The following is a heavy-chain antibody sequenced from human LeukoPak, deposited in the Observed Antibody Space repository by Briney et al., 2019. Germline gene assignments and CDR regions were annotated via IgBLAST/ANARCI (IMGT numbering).Heavy chain of an antibody. D-gene: IGHD6-19*01. CDR1: GFTFNAYW. CDR3: ARARNRYSSDWSRPFDY. J-gene: IGHJ4*02. Sequence: PGGSLRLSCAASGFTFNAYWMSWVRQAPGKGLEWVANIKNDGSEKYYVDSVKGRFTISRDNAENSLYLQMSSLRAEDTAVYYCARARNRYSSDWSRPFDYWGQGTLVTVSS. V-gene: IGHV3-7*05. CDR2: IKNDGSEK.